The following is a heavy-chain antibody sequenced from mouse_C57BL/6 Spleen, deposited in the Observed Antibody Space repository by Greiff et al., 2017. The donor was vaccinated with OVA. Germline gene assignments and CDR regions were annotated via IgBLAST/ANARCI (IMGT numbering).Heavy chain of an antibody. D-gene: IGHD2-4*01. CDR2: IDPENGDT. CDR3: TYDYEAY. Sequence: EVQLQESGAELVRPGASVKLSCTASGFNIKDDYMHWVKQRPEQGLEWIGWIDPENGDTEYASKFQGKATITADTSSNTAYLQLSSLTSEDTAVYYCTYDYEAYWGQGTLVTVSA. CDR1: GFNIKDDY. V-gene: IGHV14-4*01. J-gene: IGHJ3*01.